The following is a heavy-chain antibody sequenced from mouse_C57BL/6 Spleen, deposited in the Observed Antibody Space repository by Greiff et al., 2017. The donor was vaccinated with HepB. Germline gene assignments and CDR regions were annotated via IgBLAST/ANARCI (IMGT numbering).Heavy chain of an antibody. CDR2: IDPSDSET. Sequence: QVHVKQPGAELVRPGSSVKLSCKASGYTFTSYWMHWVKQRPIQGLEWIGNIDPSDSETHYNQKFKDKATLTVDKSSSTAYMQLSSLTSEDSAVYYCARSRYLLLRYFDYWGQGTTLTVSS. V-gene: IGHV1-52*01. CDR1: GYTFTSYW. J-gene: IGHJ2*01. D-gene: IGHD1-1*01. CDR3: ARSRYLLLRYFDY.